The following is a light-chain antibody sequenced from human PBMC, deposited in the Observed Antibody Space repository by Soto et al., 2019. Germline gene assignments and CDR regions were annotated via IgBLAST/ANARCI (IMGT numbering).Light chain of an antibody. Sequence: ESVLTQPPCTLFLCPREKATLSCRASQSVSSSYLAWYQQKPGQAPRLLIYGASSRATGIPDRFSGSGSGTDFTLTISRLEPEDFAVYYCQQYGSSPPLTFGAGPK. J-gene: IGKJ4*01. V-gene: IGKV3-20*01. CDR1: QSVSSSY. CDR3: QQYGSSPPLT. CDR2: GAS.